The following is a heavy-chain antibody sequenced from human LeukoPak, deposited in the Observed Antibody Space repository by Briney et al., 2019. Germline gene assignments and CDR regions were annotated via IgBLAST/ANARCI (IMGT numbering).Heavy chain of an antibody. V-gene: IGHV4-59*01. CDR1: GASISSDY. J-gene: IGHJ5*02. D-gene: IGHD2-8*01. Sequence: SETLSLTCTVSGASISSDYWSWIRQPPGKGLEWIGNIYYSGSANYNPSLMSRVTISLDMSKNQFSLRLNSVTAADTAVYYCARGEWWLDPWGQGTQVTVSS. CDR3: ARGEWWLDP. CDR2: IYYSGSA.